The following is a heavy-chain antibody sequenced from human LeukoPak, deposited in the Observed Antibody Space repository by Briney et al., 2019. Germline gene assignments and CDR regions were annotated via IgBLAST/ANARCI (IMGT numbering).Heavy chain of an antibody. CDR2: IRQDGGEK. J-gene: IGHJ4*02. V-gene: IGHV3-7*01. Sequence: PGGSLRLSCAASGFAFSNYWMNWVRQAPGKGLEWVATIRQDGGEKLYVDSVKGRFTISRDNAKNSLYLQMNSLRAEDTAVYYCVAGSGWLPDYWGQGTQVTVSS. CDR3: VAGSGWLPDY. D-gene: IGHD6-19*01. CDR1: GFAFSNYW.